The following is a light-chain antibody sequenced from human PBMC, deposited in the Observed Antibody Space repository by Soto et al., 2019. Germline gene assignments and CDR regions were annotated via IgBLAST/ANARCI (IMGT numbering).Light chain of an antibody. CDR1: QSVSSH. Sequence: EIELTQSPATLSLSPGKRATLPCRASQSVSSHLLWYQQKPGQAPRLLIYDASNRATGIPARFSGSGSGTDFTLTISSLEPEDFATYYCQQRSSWPRTFGQGTKVEIK. V-gene: IGKV3-11*01. CDR2: DAS. CDR3: QQRSSWPRT. J-gene: IGKJ1*01.